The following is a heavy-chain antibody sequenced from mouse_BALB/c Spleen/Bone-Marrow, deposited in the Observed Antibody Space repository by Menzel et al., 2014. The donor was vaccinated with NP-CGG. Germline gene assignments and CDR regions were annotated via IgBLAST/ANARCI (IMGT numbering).Heavy chain of an antibody. CDR2: ISDGGSYT. V-gene: IGHV5-4*02. J-gene: IGHJ4*01. Sequence: VQLQQSGGGLVKPGGSLKLSCAASGFTFSDYYMYWVRQTPEKRLEWVATISDGGSYTYYPDSVKGRFTISRDNAKNNLYLQMSSLKSEDTAMYYCARDGNYYAMDYWGQGTSVTVPS. CDR1: GFTFSDYY. CDR3: ARDGNYYAMDY. D-gene: IGHD2-1*01.